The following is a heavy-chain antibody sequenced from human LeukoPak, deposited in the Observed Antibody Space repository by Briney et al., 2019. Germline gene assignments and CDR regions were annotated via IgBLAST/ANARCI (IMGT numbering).Heavy chain of an antibody. Sequence: SGTLSLTCTVSGDSINSLDLWSWVRQPPGQGLEWIGEINHSGSTNYNPSLKSRVTISVDTSKNQFSLKLSSVTAADTAVYYCARGGGSYRKRFDYWGQGTLVTVSS. D-gene: IGHD1-26*01. CDR1: GDSINSLDL. V-gene: IGHV4-4*02. J-gene: IGHJ4*02. CDR2: INHSGST. CDR3: ARGGGSYRKRFDY.